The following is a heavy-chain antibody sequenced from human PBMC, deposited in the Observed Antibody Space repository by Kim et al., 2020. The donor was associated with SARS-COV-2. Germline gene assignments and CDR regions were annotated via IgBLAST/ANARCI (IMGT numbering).Heavy chain of an antibody. V-gene: IGHV3-49*04. Sequence: GGSLRLSCTTSGFTFGGCAISWVRQAPGKGLEWVGFIRSETNGRTTEYAASVQGRFTIDSSDAKRILQMQMISPTTEALADYASIRDQMLARLTYYYY. J-gene: IGHJ6*01. CDR3: IRDQMLARLTYYYY. D-gene: IGHD3-16*01. CDR2: IRSETNGRTT. CDR1: GFTFGGCA.